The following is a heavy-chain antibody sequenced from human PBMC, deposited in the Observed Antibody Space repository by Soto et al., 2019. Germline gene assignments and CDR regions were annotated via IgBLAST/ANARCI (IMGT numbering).Heavy chain of an antibody. J-gene: IGHJ2*01. Sequence: QLQLRESGPGLVKPSETLSLTCTVSGGSISGGVGGLYYWSWIRQPPGKGLEWIGYIYDSGSTYYNPSLTSRVTVSVDTSKNQFSLRLSSVPAADTAVYYCAREVIPLTTDWYFDLWGRGTLVTVSS. CDR1: GGSISGGVGGLYY. V-gene: IGHV4-30-4*01. D-gene: IGHD4-17*01. CDR3: AREVIPLTTDWYFDL. CDR2: IYDSGST.